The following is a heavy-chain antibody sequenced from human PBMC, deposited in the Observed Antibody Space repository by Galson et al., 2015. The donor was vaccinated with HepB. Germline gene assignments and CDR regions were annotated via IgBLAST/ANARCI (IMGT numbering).Heavy chain of an antibody. D-gene: IGHD5-18*01. CDR3: ARGAAMAETDY. CDR2: IWYDGSNK. J-gene: IGHJ4*02. V-gene: IGHV3-33*01. CDR1: GFTFSSYG. Sequence: FLRLSCAASGFTFSSYGMHWVRQAPGKGLEWVAVIWYDGSNKYYADSVKGRFTISRDNSKNTLYLQMNSLRAEDTAVYYCARGAAMAETDYWGQGTLVTVSS.